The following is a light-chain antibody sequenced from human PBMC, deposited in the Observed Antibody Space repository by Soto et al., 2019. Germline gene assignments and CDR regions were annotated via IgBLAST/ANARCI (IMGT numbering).Light chain of an antibody. J-gene: IGLJ2*01. Sequence: QSALTQPASVSASPGQSITISCTGTSSDIGAYNSVSWYQQLPGKAPQLMIYDVSFRPSGISSRFSGSKSGNTASLTISGLRPDDDADYSCASYTAARIRVFGGGTKLTVL. CDR2: DVS. V-gene: IGLV2-14*03. CDR1: SSDIGAYNS. CDR3: ASYTAARIRV.